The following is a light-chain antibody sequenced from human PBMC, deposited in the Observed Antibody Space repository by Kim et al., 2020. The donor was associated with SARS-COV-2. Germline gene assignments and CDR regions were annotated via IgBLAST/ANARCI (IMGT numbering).Light chain of an antibody. CDR2: CAS. CDR3: QQYGSSPPT. Sequence: EIVLTQSPGTLSLSPGERATLSCRASQSVSSSYLAWYQQKPGQAPRLLIYCASSRATGIPDRFSGSGSGTDFTLTISRLEPEDFAVYYCQQYGSSPPTFGQGTKLEI. CDR1: QSVSSSY. J-gene: IGKJ2*01. V-gene: IGKV3-20*01.